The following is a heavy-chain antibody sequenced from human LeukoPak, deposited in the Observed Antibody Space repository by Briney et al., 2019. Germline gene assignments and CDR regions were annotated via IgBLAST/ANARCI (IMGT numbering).Heavy chain of an antibody. J-gene: IGHJ4*02. D-gene: IGHD3-9*01. CDR2: ISGRSDNT. Sequence: GGSLRLSCAASGFIFSNYAMYWVRQAPGKGLEWVSAISGRSDNTYYADSVKGRFTLSRDSSKNTLYLQMNSLRADDTAVYYCAKWGDYDVLTGYYVSDFWGQGTQVTVSS. CDR3: AKWGDYDVLTGYYVSDF. V-gene: IGHV3-23*01. CDR1: GFIFSNYA.